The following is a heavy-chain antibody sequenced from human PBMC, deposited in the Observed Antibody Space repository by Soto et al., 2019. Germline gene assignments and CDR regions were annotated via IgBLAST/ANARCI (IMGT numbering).Heavy chain of an antibody. J-gene: IGHJ4*02. Sequence: GGSLRLSCAASGFTFINYGMHWVRQAPGKGLEWVAVISYDGSYKYYADFVKGRFTISRDNSDNTLYLQMSSLRADDTAVFYCAKDSAYCAGDCYPQLSYWGQGTLVTVS. CDR2: ISYDGSYK. D-gene: IGHD2-21*02. V-gene: IGHV3-30*18. CDR1: GFTFINYG. CDR3: AKDSAYCAGDCYPQLSY.